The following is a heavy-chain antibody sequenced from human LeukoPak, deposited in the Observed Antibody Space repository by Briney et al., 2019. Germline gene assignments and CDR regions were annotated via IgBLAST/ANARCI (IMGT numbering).Heavy chain of an antibody. CDR2: MSGSGGFT. CDR1: GFTFSSYA. Sequence: NPGGSLRLSCAASGFTFSSYAMSWVRQAPGKGLEWVSAMSGSGGFTYYADSVKGRFTISRDNSKNTLYLQMNSLRAEDTAVYYCAKDRVPASYPPYYYGMDVWGQGTTVTVSS. D-gene: IGHD1-26*01. V-gene: IGHV3-23*01. J-gene: IGHJ6*02. CDR3: AKDRVPASYPPYYYGMDV.